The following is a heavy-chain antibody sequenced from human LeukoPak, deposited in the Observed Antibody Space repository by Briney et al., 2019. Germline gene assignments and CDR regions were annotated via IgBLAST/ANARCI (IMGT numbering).Heavy chain of an antibody. CDR3: ARDDITMVRGVIFYFDY. V-gene: IGHV1-2*06. CDR2: INPNSGDP. CDR1: GYTFTDSY. Sequence: ASVKVSCKTSGYTFTDSYIHWVRQAPGQGLEWMGRINPNSGDPDYPQKLQGRVTMTTDTSTSTAYMELRSLRSDDTAVYYCARDDITMVRGVIFYFDYWGQGTLVTVSS. D-gene: IGHD3-10*01. J-gene: IGHJ4*02.